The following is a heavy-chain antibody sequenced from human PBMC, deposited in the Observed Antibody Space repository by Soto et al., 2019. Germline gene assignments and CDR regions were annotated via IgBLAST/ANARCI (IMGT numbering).Heavy chain of an antibody. CDR1: GGSISYNSYY. CDR3: ARLVVVAPVANV. J-gene: IGHJ4*02. Sequence: QLHLQESGPGLVKPSETLSLTCSVSGGSISYNSYYWGWIRQPPGKGLEWVGGIFYSGTTYNSPSLKERVTRSMDTSRNSFSLIRTSVTAADTAVYFCARLVVVAPVANVWGQGARVTVSS. CDR2: IFYSGTT. D-gene: IGHD2-21*01. V-gene: IGHV4-39*02.